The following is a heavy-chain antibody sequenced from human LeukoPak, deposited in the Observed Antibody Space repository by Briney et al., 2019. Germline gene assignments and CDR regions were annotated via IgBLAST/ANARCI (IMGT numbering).Heavy chain of an antibody. Sequence: GGSLRLSCAASGFTFSSYGMHWVRQAPGKGLEWVAVISYDGSNKYYADSVKGRFTISRDNSKNTLYLQMNSLRAEDTAVYYCAKILSYSSSWYEFDPWGQGTLVTVSS. CDR1: GFTFSSYG. J-gene: IGHJ5*02. CDR2: ISYDGSNK. V-gene: IGHV3-30*18. CDR3: AKILSYSSSWYEFDP. D-gene: IGHD6-13*01.